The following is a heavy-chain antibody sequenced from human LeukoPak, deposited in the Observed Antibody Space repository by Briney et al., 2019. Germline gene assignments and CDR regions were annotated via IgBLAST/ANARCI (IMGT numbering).Heavy chain of an antibody. CDR2: IYYXGST. J-gene: IGHJ3*02. D-gene: IGHD2-2*01. Sequence: LEWIGSIYYXGSTYYNPSLTSRVTISVDTSKNQFSLKLSSVTAADTAVYYCATNLPLPIVVVPAAMLYDAFDIWGQGTMVTVSS. V-gene: IGHV4-39*01. CDR3: ATNLPLPIVVVPAAMLYDAFDI.